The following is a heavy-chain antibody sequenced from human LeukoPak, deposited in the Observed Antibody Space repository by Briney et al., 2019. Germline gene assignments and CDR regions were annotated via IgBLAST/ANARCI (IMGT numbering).Heavy chain of an antibody. V-gene: IGHV3-21*01. CDR3: ARDLALWEDYYDSSGYGMDV. Sequence: GGSLRLSCAASGFTFSSYSMIWVRQAPGKGLEWVSSISSSSSYIYYADSVKGRFTISRDNAENSLYLQMNSLRAEDTAVYYCARDLALWEDYYDSSGYGMDVWGQGTTVTVSS. CDR1: GFTFSSYS. CDR2: ISSSSSYI. D-gene: IGHD3-22*01. J-gene: IGHJ6*02.